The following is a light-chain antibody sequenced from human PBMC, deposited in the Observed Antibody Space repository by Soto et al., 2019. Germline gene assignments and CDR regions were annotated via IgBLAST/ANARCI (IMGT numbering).Light chain of an antibody. J-gene: IGLJ3*02. Sequence: QSALTQSPSASGSPGQSVTISCTGTSSDVGNYKYVSWYQQHTGKAPKLMIYEVSKRPSGVPDRFSGSKSGNTASLTVSGLQVEDEADYYCSSYAGSNLWVFGGGTKVTVL. CDR1: SSDVGNYKY. CDR2: EVS. V-gene: IGLV2-8*01. CDR3: SSYAGSNLWV.